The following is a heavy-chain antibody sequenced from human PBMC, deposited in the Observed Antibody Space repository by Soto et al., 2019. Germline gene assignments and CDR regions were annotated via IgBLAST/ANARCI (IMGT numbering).Heavy chain of an antibody. CDR3: ARVRYCSGGSCLDYGMDV. J-gene: IGHJ6*02. CDR1: GFTFSSYA. Sequence: GGSLRLSCAASGFTFSSYAMHWVRQAPGKGLEWVAVISYDGSNKYYADSVKGRFTISRDNSKNTLYLQMNSLRAEDTAVYYCARVRYCSGGSCLDYGMDVRGQGTTVTVSS. V-gene: IGHV3-30-3*01. D-gene: IGHD2-15*01. CDR2: ISYDGSNK.